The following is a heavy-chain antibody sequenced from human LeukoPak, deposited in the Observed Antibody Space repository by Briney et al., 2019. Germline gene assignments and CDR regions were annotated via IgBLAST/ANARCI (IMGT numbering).Heavy chain of an antibody. Sequence: SGGSLRLSCAASGFTFDDYALHWVRQAPGKGLEWVSGISWNSGSIGYADSVKGRFTISRDSAKNSLYLQMNSLRAEDTALYYCAKGSIMDVWGKGTTVTISS. CDR3: AKGSIMDV. CDR2: ISWNSGSI. J-gene: IGHJ6*03. CDR1: GFTFDDYA. V-gene: IGHV3-9*01.